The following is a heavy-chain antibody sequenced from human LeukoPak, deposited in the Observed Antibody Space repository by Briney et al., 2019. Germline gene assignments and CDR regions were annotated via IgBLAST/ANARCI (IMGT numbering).Heavy chain of an antibody. CDR3: ARGRRYYYYYMDV. J-gene: IGHJ6*03. CDR2: ISGDGRDI. V-gene: IGHV3-23*01. Sequence: PGGSLRLSCAASAFTFSSYGMSWVRQAPGKGLEWVSAISGDGRDIFYADAVKGRFTISRDNSKNTLYLQMNSLRSEDTAVYYCARGRRYYYYYMDVWGKGTTVTVSS. CDR1: AFTFSSYG. D-gene: IGHD1-1*01.